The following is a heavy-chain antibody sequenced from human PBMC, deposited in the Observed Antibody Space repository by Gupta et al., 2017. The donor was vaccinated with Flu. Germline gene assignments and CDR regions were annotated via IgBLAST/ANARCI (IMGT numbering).Heavy chain of an antibody. CDR1: GFNSSHYQ. J-gene: IGHJ6*02. CDR3: ARGAYCNNTICSGWGDV. D-gene: IGHD2-2*01. V-gene: IGHV3-48*03. Sequence: EQLVQSGGGVVQPGGSLRLSCTASGFNSSHYQMNWVRQAPGKGVEWISYMSSLGESIHDAESVKGRFTMSRIKAEKSVYLQMHALRVEDAAVYYWARGAYCNNTICSGWGDVWGQGTTVTVSS. CDR2: MSSLGESI.